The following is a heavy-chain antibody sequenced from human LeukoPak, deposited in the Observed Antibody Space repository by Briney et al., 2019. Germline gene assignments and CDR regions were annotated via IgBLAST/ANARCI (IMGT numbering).Heavy chain of an antibody. D-gene: IGHD3-3*01. J-gene: IGHJ4*02. Sequence: SGTLSLTCAVSGGSISSNWWSWVRQPPGKGLEWVGETYHDGRTNYNPSPTSRVTISLDKSKNQFSLNLKSVTAADTAVYYCVQNRNYDWYYWGQGILVTVSS. CDR2: TYHDGRT. CDR1: GGSISSNW. CDR3: VQNRNYDWYY. V-gene: IGHV4-4*02.